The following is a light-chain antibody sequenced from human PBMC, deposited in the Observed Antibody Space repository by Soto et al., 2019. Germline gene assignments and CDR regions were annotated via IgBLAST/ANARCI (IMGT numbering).Light chain of an antibody. CDR1: SSDVGAYDL. V-gene: IGLV2-14*01. Sequence: QSVLSQPASVSGSPGQSVTISCTGTSSDVGAYDLVCWYQQHPGKAPKLMIYDVSNRPSGVSNRFSGSKSGNTASLTISGLQAEDEADYYYSSYTSSSTPYVFGTGTKVTVL. CDR3: SSYTSSSTPYV. CDR2: DVS. J-gene: IGLJ1*01.